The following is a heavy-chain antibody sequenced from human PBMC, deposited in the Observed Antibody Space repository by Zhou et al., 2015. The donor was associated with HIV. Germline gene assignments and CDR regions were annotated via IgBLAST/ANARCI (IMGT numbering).Heavy chain of an antibody. Sequence: QVQLVESGGGVVQPGRSLKLSCAASGFTFDSYGMHWVRQAPGKGLEWVAVIPYDGSNKYYADSVKGRFTISRDNSKNTLYLQMNRLRHEDTAVYYCAKDPRWRSSWFEGVDYWGQGYPGHRLL. V-gene: IGHV3-30*18. D-gene: IGHD6-13*01. CDR3: AKDPRWRSSWFEGVDY. CDR1: GFTFDSYG. CDR2: IPYDGSNK. J-gene: IGHJ4*02.